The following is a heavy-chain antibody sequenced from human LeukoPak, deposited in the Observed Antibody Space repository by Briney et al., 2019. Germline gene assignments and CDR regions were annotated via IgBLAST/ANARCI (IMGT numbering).Heavy chain of an antibody. Sequence: PGGSLRLSCAASGSIPFNSYSMSWVRQAPGKGLEWVSVIYRGDNTYYADSVKGRFTISRDNSKNTLYLQMNSLRAEDTAVYYCARVADTHIFDYWGQGTLVTVSS. CDR3: ARVADTHIFDY. CDR1: GSIPFNSYS. CDR2: IYRGDNT. J-gene: IGHJ4*02. V-gene: IGHV3-53*01. D-gene: IGHD2-21*01.